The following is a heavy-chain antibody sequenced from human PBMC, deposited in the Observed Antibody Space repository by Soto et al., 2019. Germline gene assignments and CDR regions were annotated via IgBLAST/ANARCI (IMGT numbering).Heavy chain of an antibody. V-gene: IGHV1-18*04. D-gene: IGHD1-7*01. CDR3: AREYYGTTTWIDY. J-gene: IGHJ4*02. CDR2: VNSYDGTT. CDR1: GYTFTSYP. Sequence: QVQLVQSAPELQRPGDSVKVSCKTSGYTFTSYPYSWVRQAPGQGLEWMGWVNSYDGTTKVAQQFRDRLNLTADKSAATVFMELRRLTSDDTAVYYCAREYYGTTTWIDYWGQGTLVAVSS.